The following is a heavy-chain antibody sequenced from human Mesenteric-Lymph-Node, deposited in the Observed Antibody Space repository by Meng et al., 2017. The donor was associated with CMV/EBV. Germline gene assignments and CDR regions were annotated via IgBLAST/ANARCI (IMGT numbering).Heavy chain of an antibody. CDR2: FDPEDGET. CDR1: GYTLTDLH. J-gene: IGHJ4*02. V-gene: IGHV1-24*01. Sequence: ASVKVSCKVSGYTLTDLHIHWVRQAPGKGLEWMGGFDPEDGETIYAQKFQGRVTMTEDTSTDTAYMELSSLRSEDTAVYYCATHAAFYYDTSGHFYVYWGQGTLVTVSS. D-gene: IGHD3-22*01. CDR3: ATHAAFYYDTSGHFYVY.